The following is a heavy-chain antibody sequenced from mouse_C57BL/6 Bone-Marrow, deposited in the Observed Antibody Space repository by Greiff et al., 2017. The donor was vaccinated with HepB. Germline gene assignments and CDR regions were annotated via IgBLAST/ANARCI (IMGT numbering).Heavy chain of an antibody. J-gene: IGHJ4*01. CDR1: GFTFSDYY. Sequence: EVQLQESGGGLVQPGGSLKLSCAASGFTFSDYYMYWVRQTPEKRLEWVAYISNGGGSTYYPDTVKGRFTISRDNAKNTLYLQMSRLKSEDTAMYYCARRENYDYDDYAMDYWGQGTSVTVSS. D-gene: IGHD2-4*01. CDR3: ARRENYDYDDYAMDY. CDR2: ISNGGGST. V-gene: IGHV5-12*01.